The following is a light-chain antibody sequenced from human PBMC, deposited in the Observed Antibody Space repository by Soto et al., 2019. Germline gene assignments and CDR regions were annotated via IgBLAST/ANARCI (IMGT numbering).Light chain of an antibody. Sequence: DIQMTQSPSSLSPSVGDRVAITCRASQNISSYLNWYQQKLGKAPKLLMYAASSLQSGALSRFSGSGSGTDFTLTISCLQPEDFATYYCQQSYSTPWTFGQGTKVEI. J-gene: IGKJ1*01. V-gene: IGKV1-39*01. CDR3: QQSYSTPWT. CDR1: QNISSY. CDR2: AAS.